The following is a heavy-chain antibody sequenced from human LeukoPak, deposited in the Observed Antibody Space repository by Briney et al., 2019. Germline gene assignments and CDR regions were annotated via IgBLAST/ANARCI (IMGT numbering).Heavy chain of an antibody. J-gene: IGHJ5*02. Sequence: ASVKVSCKASGYTFTSYDINWVRQATGQGLEWMGWMNPNSGNTGYAQKFQGRVTMTRDTSISTAYMELSRLRSDDTAVYYCARDLGTRDPWGQGTLVTVSS. V-gene: IGHV1-8*01. CDR2: MNPNSGNT. CDR1: GYTFTSYD. CDR3: ARDLGTRDP.